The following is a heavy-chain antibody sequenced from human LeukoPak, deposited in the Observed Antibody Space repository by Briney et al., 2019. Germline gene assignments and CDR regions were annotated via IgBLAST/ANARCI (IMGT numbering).Heavy chain of an antibody. Sequence: SETLSLTCTVSGGSISSYYWSWIRRPPGKGLEWIGYIYYSGSTNYNPSLKSRVTISVDTSKNQFSLKLSSVTAADTAVYYCAREDIVVVPAARLVSWFDPWGQGTLVTVSS. CDR1: GGSISSYY. V-gene: IGHV4-59*01. CDR2: IYYSGST. D-gene: IGHD2-2*01. J-gene: IGHJ5*02. CDR3: AREDIVVVPAARLVSWFDP.